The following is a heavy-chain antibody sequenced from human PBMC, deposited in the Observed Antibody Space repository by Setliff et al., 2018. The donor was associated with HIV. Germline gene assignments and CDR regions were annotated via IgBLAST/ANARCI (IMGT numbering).Heavy chain of an antibody. Sequence: PGGSLRLSCAASGFTFSSYGMHWVRQAPGKGLEWVANIKQDGSEKYYVDSVKGRFTISRDNAKNSLYLQMNSLRAEDTAVYYCARDEVMVRGVITNFDYWGQGTLVTVSS. J-gene: IGHJ4*02. V-gene: IGHV3-7*01. D-gene: IGHD3-10*01. CDR1: GFTFSSYG. CDR3: ARDEVMVRGVITNFDY. CDR2: IKQDGSEK.